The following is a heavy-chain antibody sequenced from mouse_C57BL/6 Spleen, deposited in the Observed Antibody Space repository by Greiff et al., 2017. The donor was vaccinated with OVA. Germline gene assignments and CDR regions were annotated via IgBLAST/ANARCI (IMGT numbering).Heavy chain of an antibody. CDR3: ARRELGRYYFDV. D-gene: IGHD4-1*01. J-gene: IGHJ1*03. CDR1: GFTFSSYT. V-gene: IGHV5-9*01. Sequence: EVKLVESGGGLVKPGGSLKLSCAASGFTFSSYTMSWVRQTPEKRLEWVATISGGGGNTYYPDSVKGRFTISRDNAKNTLYLQMSSLRSEDTALYYCARRELGRYYFDVWGTGTTVTVSS. CDR2: ISGGGGNT.